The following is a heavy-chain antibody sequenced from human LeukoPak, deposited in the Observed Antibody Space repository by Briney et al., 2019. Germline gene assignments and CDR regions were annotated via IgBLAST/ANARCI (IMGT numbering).Heavy chain of an antibody. CDR3: ARDKEMATIPVFDY. CDR2: IYYSGST. Sequence: PSQTLSLTCTVSGGSISSGDYYWSWIRQPPGKGLEWIGYIYYSGSTYYNPSPKSRVTISVDTSKNQFSLKLSSVTAADTAVYYCARDKEMATIPVFDYWGQGTLVTVSS. CDR1: GGSISSGDYY. J-gene: IGHJ4*02. D-gene: IGHD5-24*01. V-gene: IGHV4-30-4*08.